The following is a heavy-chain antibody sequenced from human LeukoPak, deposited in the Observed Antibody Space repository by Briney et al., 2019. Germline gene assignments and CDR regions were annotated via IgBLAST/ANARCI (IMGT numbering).Heavy chain of an antibody. CDR2: RSSSAI. D-gene: IGHD3-10*01. CDR3: AKDLGMVPGGLPLYYFDY. V-gene: IGHV3-11*01. Sequence: GGSLRLSCAAAGFTFSDHKMGWVRQARGKWREWASYRSSSAIYYADSVKGRFPISRDNAKNALYLQINSLRAEDTAVYYCAKDLGMVPGGLPLYYFDYWGQGTLVTVSS. J-gene: IGHJ4*02. CDR1: GFTFSDHK.